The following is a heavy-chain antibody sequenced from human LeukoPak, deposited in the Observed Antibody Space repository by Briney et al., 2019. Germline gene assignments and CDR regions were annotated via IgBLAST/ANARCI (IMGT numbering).Heavy chain of an antibody. Sequence: GASVKVSCKASGGTFSSYAISWVRQAPGQGLEWMGRIIPILGIANYAQKFQGRVTITADKSTSTAYMELSSLRSEDTAVYYCARAYGSGSLDYWGQGTLVTVSS. CDR3: ARAYGSGSLDY. J-gene: IGHJ4*02. CDR1: GGTFSSYA. V-gene: IGHV1-69*04. D-gene: IGHD3-10*01. CDR2: IIPILGIA.